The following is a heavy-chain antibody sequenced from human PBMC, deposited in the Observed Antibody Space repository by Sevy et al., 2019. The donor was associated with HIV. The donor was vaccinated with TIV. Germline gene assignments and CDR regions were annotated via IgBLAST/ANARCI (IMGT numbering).Heavy chain of an antibody. V-gene: IGHV4-4*07. CDR1: GGSITSYS. CDR3: AREGGASSAWFENWFGP. J-gene: IGHJ5*02. CDR2: IYSNGNS. D-gene: IGHD6-19*01. Sequence: SETLSLTCTVSGGSITSYSWSWIRQPAGKGLEWLGRIYSNGNSNYNPSLKSRVTMSVDTSKNQFSLKLTSVNAADTAVYFCAREGGASSAWFENWFGPLGQGTLVTVSS.